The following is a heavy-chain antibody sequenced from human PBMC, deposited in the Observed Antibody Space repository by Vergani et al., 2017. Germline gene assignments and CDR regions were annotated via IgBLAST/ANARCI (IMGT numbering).Heavy chain of an antibody. V-gene: IGHV4-34*01. CDR3: ARIIAVGVVIRYYYYMDV. CDR2: INHSGST. Sequence: QVQLQQWGAGLLKPSETLSLTCAVYGGSFSGYYWSWIRQPPGKGLEWIGEINHSGSTNYNPSLKSRVTISVDTSKNQFSLKLSSVTAADTAVYYCARIIAVGVVIRYYYYMDVWGKGTTVTVSS. J-gene: IGHJ6*03. D-gene: IGHD3-3*01. CDR1: GGSFSGYY.